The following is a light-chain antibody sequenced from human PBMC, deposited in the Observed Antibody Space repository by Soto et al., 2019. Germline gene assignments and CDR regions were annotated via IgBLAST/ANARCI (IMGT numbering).Light chain of an antibody. J-gene: IGKJ1*01. Sequence: ETVWALTPGALSLAPGERASRWWTASQSFSSSYLAWYQQKPGQAPRLLIYGVSDRATGIPDRFSGGASGTDFTLTISSLEPEDFAVYYCQQYGDSVWTFGQGTKVDIK. CDR1: QSFSSSY. V-gene: IGKV3-20*01. CDR2: GVS. CDR3: QQYGDSVWT.